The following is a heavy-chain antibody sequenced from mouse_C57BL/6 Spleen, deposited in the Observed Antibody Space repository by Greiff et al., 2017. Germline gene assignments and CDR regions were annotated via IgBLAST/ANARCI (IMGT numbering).Heavy chain of an antibody. Sequence: QVTLKVSGPGILQPSQTLSLTCSFSGFSLSTFGMGVGRIRPPSGKGLGWLAHIGRDDDKYYTPALKSRLTISKATSKNQVFLKIANVDTADAATYYCARMGYYYGSREAWFAYWGQGTLVTVAA. CDR3: ARMGYYYGSREAWFAY. D-gene: IGHD1-1*01. V-gene: IGHV8-8*01. J-gene: IGHJ3*01. CDR2: IGRDDDK. CDR1: GFSLSTFGMG.